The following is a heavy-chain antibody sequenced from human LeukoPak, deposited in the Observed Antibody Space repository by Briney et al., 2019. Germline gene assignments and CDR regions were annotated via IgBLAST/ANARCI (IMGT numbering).Heavy chain of an antibody. CDR1: GFTFSDHS. Sequence: GGSLRLSCAASGFTFSDHSMHWVRQAPGKGLEWVSSISSYSSYIFYADSVKARFTISRDNAKNSLYLQMNSLRAEDTAVYYCARRTVTTLGAFDIWGQGTMVTASS. J-gene: IGHJ3*02. V-gene: IGHV3-21*01. CDR2: ISSYSSYI. CDR3: ARRTVTTLGAFDI. D-gene: IGHD4-17*01.